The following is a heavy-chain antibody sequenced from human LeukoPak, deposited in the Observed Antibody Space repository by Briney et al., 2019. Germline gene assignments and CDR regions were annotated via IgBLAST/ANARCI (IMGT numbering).Heavy chain of an antibody. J-gene: IGHJ4*02. Sequence: GGSLRLSCAASGFTFSSYAMSWVRQAPGKGLEWVSAISGSGGSTYYADSVKGRFTISRDNSKNTLYLRMNSLRAEDTAVYYCAKDRYEVADYDFWSPFDYWGQGTLVTVSS. V-gene: IGHV3-23*01. CDR3: AKDRYEVADYDFWSPFDY. CDR1: GFTFSSYA. CDR2: ISGSGGST. D-gene: IGHD3-3*01.